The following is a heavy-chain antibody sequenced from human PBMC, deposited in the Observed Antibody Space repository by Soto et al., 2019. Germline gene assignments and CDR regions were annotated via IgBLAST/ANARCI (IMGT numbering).Heavy chain of an antibody. CDR2: FSAYNGNT. CDR1: GYTFTSYG. D-gene: IGHD3-10*01. J-gene: IGHJ4*02. Sequence: ASVKVSCTAPGYTFTSYGISWVRQAPGQGLERMGWFSAYNGNTNYAQKLQGRVTLTTDTSTSTDYMELRGLRADDTAVDYCGRDEVTYYYGSGTGAFDDWGQGTLVTVS. V-gene: IGHV1-18*01. CDR3: GRDEVTYYYGSGTGAFDD.